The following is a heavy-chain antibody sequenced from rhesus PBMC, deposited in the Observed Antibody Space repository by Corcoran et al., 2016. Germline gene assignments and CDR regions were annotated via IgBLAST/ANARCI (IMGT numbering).Heavy chain of an antibody. CDR1: GFTFSSYW. Sequence: EVQLVESGGGLAKPGGSLRLSCAASGFTFSSYWMNWVRQTPGKGLEWIQAINSGGGSKYYADSVKGRFTITRENSKNTLSLQMNSLRAEDTAVYYCAKDRGIAAGRFDYWGQGVLVTVSS. CDR2: INSGGGSK. V-gene: IGHV3S42*01. CDR3: AKDRGIAAGRFDY. D-gene: IGHD6-13*01. J-gene: IGHJ4*01.